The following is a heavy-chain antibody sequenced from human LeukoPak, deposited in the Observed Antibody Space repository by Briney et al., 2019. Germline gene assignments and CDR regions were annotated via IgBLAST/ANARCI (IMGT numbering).Heavy chain of an antibody. CDR1: GDSISSGDYY. V-gene: IGHV4-61*02. Sequence: SETLSLTCTVSGDSISSGDYYWSWIRQPAGKGLEWIGRISSSGSTNYNPSLKSRVTIAVDTSKKQFSLKLSSVTAADTAFYYCATAGDRRSNFWSGRRDHFDYWGQGTLVTVSS. D-gene: IGHD3-3*01. J-gene: IGHJ4*02. CDR2: ISSSGST. CDR3: ATAGDRRSNFWSGRRDHFDY.